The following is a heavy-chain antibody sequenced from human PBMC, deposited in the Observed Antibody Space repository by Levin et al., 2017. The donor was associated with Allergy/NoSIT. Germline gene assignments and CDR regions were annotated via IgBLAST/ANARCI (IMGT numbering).Heavy chain of an antibody. CDR2: IYTSGST. Sequence: SETLSLTCTVSGGSISSGSYYWSWIRQPAGKGLEWIGRIYTSGSTNSNPSLKSRVTISVDTSKNQFSLKLSSVTAADTAVYYCAQQGYSSGWLGIAYWGQGTLVTVSS. D-gene: IGHD6-19*01. CDR3: AQQGYSSGWLGIAY. V-gene: IGHV4-61*02. J-gene: IGHJ4*02. CDR1: GGSISSGSYY.